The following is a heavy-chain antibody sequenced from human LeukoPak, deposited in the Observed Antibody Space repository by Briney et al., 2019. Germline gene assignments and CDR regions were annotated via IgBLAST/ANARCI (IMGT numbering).Heavy chain of an antibody. J-gene: IGHJ4*02. CDR2: MNPNSGNT. V-gene: IGHV1-8*01. D-gene: IGHD6-19*01. CDR1: GYTFTNYD. CDR3: ARRPAVAGTLPDY. Sequence: ASVKVSCKASGYTFTNYDINWVRQAAGQGLEWMGWMNPNSGNTGYAQNFQGRVTMTRDNSITTAYMELSSLRAEDTAIYYCARRPAVAGTLPDYWGQGTLVTVSS.